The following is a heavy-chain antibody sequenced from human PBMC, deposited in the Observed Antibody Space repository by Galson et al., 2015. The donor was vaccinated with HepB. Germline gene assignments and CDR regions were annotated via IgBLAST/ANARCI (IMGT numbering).Heavy chain of an antibody. CDR1: GYTFTGYY. J-gene: IGHJ5*02. CDR3: ARDPYNWNDGRNWFDP. V-gene: IGHV1-2*02. CDR2: INPNSGGT. Sequence: SVKVSCKASGYTFTGYYMHWVRQAPGQGLEWMGWINPNSGGTNYAQKFQGRVTMTRDTSISTAYMELSRLRSDDTAVYYCARDPYNWNDGRNWFDPWGQGTLVTVSS. D-gene: IGHD1-1*01.